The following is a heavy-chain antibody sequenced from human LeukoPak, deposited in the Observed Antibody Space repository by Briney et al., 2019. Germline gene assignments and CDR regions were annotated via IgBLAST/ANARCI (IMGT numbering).Heavy chain of an antibody. V-gene: IGHV1-18*01. CDR3: ARDIVGDFDLDY. CDR2: ISVYSGDT. J-gene: IGHJ4*02. CDR1: GYTFDSHG. D-gene: IGHD2-21*02. Sequence: GASVKVSCKASGYTFDSHGISWLRQAPGQGLEWMGWISVYSGDTNYAQKVQGRVTMTTDTSTSTAYMELRSLTSDDTAVYLCARDIVGDFDLDYWGQGTLATVSS.